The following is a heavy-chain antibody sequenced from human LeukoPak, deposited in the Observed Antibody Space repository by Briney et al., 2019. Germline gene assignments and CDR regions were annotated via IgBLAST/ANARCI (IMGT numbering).Heavy chain of an antibody. V-gene: IGHV3-9*01. CDR2: ISWNGGSV. CDR3: ASGLYYDILTNFDY. Sequence: GGSLRLSCVVSGFTFDDYAMHWVRQGPGKGLEWVSGISWNGGSVDYADSVKGRFTISRDNAKNSLYLQMNSLRAEDTAVYYCASGLYYDILTNFDYWGQGTLVTVSS. D-gene: IGHD3-9*01. J-gene: IGHJ4*02. CDR1: GFTFDDYA.